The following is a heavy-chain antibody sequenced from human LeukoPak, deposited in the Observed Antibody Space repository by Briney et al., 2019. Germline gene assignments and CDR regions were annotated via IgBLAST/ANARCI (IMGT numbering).Heavy chain of an antibody. J-gene: IGHJ6*04. V-gene: IGHV3-30*01. CDR1: VFTFSIYA. CDR2: ISYDGSNK. CDR3: ARSPLTTHTEMDV. Sequence: GRSLRLSCAASVFTFSIYAMHGVRQAPGKGREGGAVISYDGSNKYYADSVKGRFTISRDNSKNRVYLQMNSLRAEDTAVYYCARSPLTTHTEMDVWGKGTTVTVSS. D-gene: IGHD4-11*01.